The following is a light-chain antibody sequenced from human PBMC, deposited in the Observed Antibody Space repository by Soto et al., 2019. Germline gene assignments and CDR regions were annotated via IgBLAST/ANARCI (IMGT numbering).Light chain of an antibody. J-gene: IGLJ1*01. V-gene: IGLV2-14*03. CDR3: CSYTTSNTRQIV. CDR1: KSDVGGYHY. Sequence: QSVLTHPASVPRSPGASITISLTGTKSDVGGYHYVSWYQQHPGKAPKFMIYDVSSRPSGVSNRFSGSKSGNTASLTISGLQAEDEADYYCCSYTTSNTRQIVFGTGTKVTVL. CDR2: DVS.